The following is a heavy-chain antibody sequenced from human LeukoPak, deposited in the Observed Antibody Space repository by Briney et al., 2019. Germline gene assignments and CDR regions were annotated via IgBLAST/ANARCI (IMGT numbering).Heavy chain of an antibody. Sequence: GGSLRLSCAASGFTFSSYGMHWVRQAPGKGLEWVAFIRYDGSNKYYADSVKGRFTISRDNSKNTLYLQMNSLRAEDTAVYYCAKEGLRFLEWNSFDIWGQGTMVTVSS. J-gene: IGHJ3*02. V-gene: IGHV3-30*02. D-gene: IGHD3-3*01. CDR2: IRYDGSNK. CDR1: GFTFSSYG. CDR3: AKEGLRFLEWNSFDI.